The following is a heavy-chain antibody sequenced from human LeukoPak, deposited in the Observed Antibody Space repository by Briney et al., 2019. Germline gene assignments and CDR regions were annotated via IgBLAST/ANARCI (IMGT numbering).Heavy chain of an antibody. J-gene: IGHJ4*02. V-gene: IGHV3-73*01. CDR3: TTYRIYSYDSSGYYSFAY. D-gene: IGHD3-22*01. Sequence: GESLKISCVASGFTFSGSGMHWVRQASGKGLEWVGRIRSKANSYATEYAASVKGRFTISRDDSKNTAYLQLNSLKTEDTAVYYCTTYRIYSYDSSGYYSFAYWGQGTLVTVSS. CDR2: IRSKANSYAT. CDR1: GFTFSGSG.